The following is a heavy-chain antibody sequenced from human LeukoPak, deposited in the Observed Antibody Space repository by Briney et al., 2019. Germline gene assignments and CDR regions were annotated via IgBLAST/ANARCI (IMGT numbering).Heavy chain of an antibody. V-gene: IGHV1-46*01. J-gene: IGHJ4*02. D-gene: IGHD1-26*01. CDR3: ARDRSGSWKWFDY. CDR1: GYSFTGYY. Sequence: ASVKVSCKASGYSFTGYYMHWVRQAPGQGLEWMGVINPSGGTTTYAQKFQGRVTLTRDTSTSTVYMEVSSLRSEDTAAYYCARDRSGSWKWFDYWGQGTLVTVSS. CDR2: INPSGGTT.